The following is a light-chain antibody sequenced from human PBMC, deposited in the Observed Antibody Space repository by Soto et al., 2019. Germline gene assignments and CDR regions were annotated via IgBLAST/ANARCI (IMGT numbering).Light chain of an antibody. CDR1: LNICSW. CDR2: KAS. CDR3: QQYNSYWT. J-gene: IGKJ1*01. Sequence: DIQMTQSPSTLSASVGDRVTITSGGCLNICSWLAWYQQNPGKAPKLPVYKASSLESGVPSRFSGSGSGTEFTLTIISLQPNDFATYYCQQYNSYWTFGQGTKVDI. V-gene: IGKV1-5*03.